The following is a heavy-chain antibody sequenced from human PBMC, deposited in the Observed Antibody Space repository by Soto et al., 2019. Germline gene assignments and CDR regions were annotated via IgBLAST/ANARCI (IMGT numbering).Heavy chain of an antibody. V-gene: IGHV3-66*01. J-gene: IGHJ6*01. CDR3: GRDEGLWDGGRLYGVPWAV. D-gene: IGHD2-15*01. CDR2: IQSGGPT. CDR1: GFTVSSKY. Sequence: EVQLVESGGGLVQPGGSLRLSCAAYGFTVSSKYMSWVRQAPGKGLEWVSLIQSGGPTYYADSVKGRFTISRDASENTVQVTMTGLRAEGTALYHSGRDEGLWDGGRLYGVPWAVWAEGTMVTSSS.